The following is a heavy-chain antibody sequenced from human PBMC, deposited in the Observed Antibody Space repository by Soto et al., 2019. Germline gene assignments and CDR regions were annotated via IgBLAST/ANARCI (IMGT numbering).Heavy chain of an antibody. D-gene: IGHD4-17*01. CDR2: IYYSGST. CDR1: GGSVSSGSYY. CDR3: ARDLLRDAFDI. Sequence: SETLSLTCTVSGGSVSSGSYYWSWIRQPPGKGLEWIGYIYYSGSTNYNPSLKSRVTISVDTSKNQFSLKLSSVTAADTAVYYCARDLLRDAFDIWGQGTMVTVPS. V-gene: IGHV4-61*01. J-gene: IGHJ3*02.